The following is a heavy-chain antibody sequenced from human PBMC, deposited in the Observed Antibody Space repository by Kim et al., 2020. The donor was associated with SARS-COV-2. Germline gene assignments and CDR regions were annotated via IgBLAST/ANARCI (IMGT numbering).Heavy chain of an antibody. CDR3: ARPLHVNNLFFGMDV. V-gene: IGHV4-59*08. Sequence: SETLSLTCSVSGGSVSSFYWSWIRQPPGKGLEWIGYISYSGSTNYNPFLESRVTISADTSKNKISLKLTSVTATDTAVYFCARPLHVNNLFFGMDVWGQGTTVTVSS. CDR2: ISYSGST. D-gene: IGHD3-3*01. J-gene: IGHJ6*02. CDR1: GGSVSSFY.